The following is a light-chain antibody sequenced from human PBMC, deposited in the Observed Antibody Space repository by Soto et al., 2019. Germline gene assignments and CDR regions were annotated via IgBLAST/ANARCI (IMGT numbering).Light chain of an antibody. CDR3: QQYNNWPPIP. CDR2: GAS. Sequence: VLSPALGTVSLRPGARATLSCRAIQSVSSSYLTWYQQKSGQAPRLLIYGASSRATGIPDRFSGSGSGTEFTLTISSLQSEDFAVYYCQQYNNWPPIPLGQGARLEIK. J-gene: IGKJ5*01. CDR1: QSVSSSY. V-gene: IGKV3-20*01.